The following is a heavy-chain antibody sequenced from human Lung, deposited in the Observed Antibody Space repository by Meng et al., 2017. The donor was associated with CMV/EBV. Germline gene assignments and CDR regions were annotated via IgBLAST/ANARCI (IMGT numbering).Heavy chain of an antibody. CDR2: INPNNYNT. J-gene: IGHJ4*02. CDR3: ARGRAGSGSPYYFDY. Sequence: ASXXVSXKASGYTFTNYDINWVRRATGQGLEWLGWINPNNYNTGYAHQFQGRVTMTRTTSISTAYLGLSGLRSEDTAVYYCARGRAGSGSPYYFDYWGQGTXVTVSS. CDR1: GYTFTNYD. V-gene: IGHV1-8*01. D-gene: IGHD3-10*01.